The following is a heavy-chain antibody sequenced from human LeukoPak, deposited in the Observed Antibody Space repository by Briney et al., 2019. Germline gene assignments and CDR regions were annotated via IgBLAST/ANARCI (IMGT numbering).Heavy chain of an antibody. Sequence: SETLALTCSVSGGSISSSSYYWGWIRQSPGKGLEWIGSMYYQGTTYDNSSLKSRVTLSIDTSKNQFSLKLTSVTAADTGVYYCVREYSRSVVAGSRPDLWGQGLLVTVSS. J-gene: IGHJ4*02. D-gene: IGHD2-21*01. CDR3: VREYSRSVVAGSRPDL. CDR2: MYYQGTT. V-gene: IGHV4-39*02. CDR1: GGSISSSSYY.